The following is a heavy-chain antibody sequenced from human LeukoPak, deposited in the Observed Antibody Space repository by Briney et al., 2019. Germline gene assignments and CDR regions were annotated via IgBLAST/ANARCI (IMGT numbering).Heavy chain of an antibody. CDR1: GFTFSSYG. Sequence: PGGSLRLSCAASGFTFSSYGMHWVRQAPGKGLEWVAFIRYDGSNKYYADSVKGRFTISRDSSKNTLYQQMNSLRAEDTTVYYCASEAYCSSTSCSLAGLYYYYYMDVWGKGTTVTVSS. J-gene: IGHJ6*03. D-gene: IGHD2-2*01. CDR3: ASEAYCSSTSCSLAGLYYYYYMDV. V-gene: IGHV3-30*02. CDR2: IRYDGSNK.